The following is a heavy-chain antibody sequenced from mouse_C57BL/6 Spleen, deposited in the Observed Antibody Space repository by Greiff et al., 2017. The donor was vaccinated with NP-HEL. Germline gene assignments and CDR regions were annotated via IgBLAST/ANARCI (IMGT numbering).Heavy chain of an antibody. D-gene: IGHD1-1*01. CDR3: AKVSTVVATRYFDY. CDR1: GYTFTSYW. J-gene: IGHJ2*01. CDR2: IYPGSGST. Sequence: QVQLQQPGAELVKPGASVKMSCKASGYTFTSYWITWVKQRPGPGLEWIGDIYPGSGSTNYNEKFKSKATLTVDTSSSTAYMQLSSLTSEDSAVYYCAKVSTVVATRYFDYWGQGTTLTVSS. V-gene: IGHV1-55*01.